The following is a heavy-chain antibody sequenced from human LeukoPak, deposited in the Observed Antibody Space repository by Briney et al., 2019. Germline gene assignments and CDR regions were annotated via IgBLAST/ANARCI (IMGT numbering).Heavy chain of an antibody. V-gene: IGHV3-7*01. CDR3: ARARSRGATSGDYFDY. D-gene: IGHD5-12*01. J-gene: IGHJ4*02. CDR1: GFTFSSYW. Sequence: GSLRLSCAASGFTFSSYWMSWVRQAPGKGLEWVANMKQDGSEKYYVDSVKGRFTISRDNAKNSLYLQMNSLRAEDTAVYYCARARSRGATSGDYFDYWGQGTLVTVSS. CDR2: MKQDGSEK.